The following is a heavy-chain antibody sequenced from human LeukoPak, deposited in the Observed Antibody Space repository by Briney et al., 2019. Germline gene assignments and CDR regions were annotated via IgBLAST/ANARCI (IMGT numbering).Heavy chain of an antibody. V-gene: IGHV1-2*02. CDR2: INPNDGDT. CDR3: ARANFLYVGSSTCLFDS. J-gene: IGHJ4*02. D-gene: IGHD2-2*01. Sequence: ASVKVSCKASGYTFTDYYMHWVRQAPGQGFEWMGWINPNDGDTNYAQKSQGRVTMTRDTSISTAHVEVSRLRSDDTAVYYCARANFLYVGSSTCLFDSWGPGTLVTVSS. CDR1: GYTFTDYY.